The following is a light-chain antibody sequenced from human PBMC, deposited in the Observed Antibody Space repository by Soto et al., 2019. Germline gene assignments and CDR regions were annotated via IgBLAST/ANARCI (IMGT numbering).Light chain of an antibody. CDR3: VQSVQLRYT. Sequence: DIVMTQTPLSLSDTPGQPASISCKSSPGLLHTNGETDLCWYLQKPGQPPQLLIYEVSKRFSGVPDRFSGSGSGTDYTLRISRVEAEDFGDYYCVQSVQLRYTFAQGTKVEMK. CDR1: PGLLHTNGETD. CDR2: EVS. J-gene: IGKJ2*01. V-gene: IGKV2D-29*01.